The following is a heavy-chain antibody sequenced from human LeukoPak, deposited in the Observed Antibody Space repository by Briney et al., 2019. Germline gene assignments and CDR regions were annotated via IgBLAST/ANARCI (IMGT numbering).Heavy chain of an antibody. CDR1: GFTFSNYW. V-gene: IGHV3-7*01. CDR2: IKQDGSEK. Sequence: PGGSLRLSCGGPGFTFSNYWMNWVRQAPGKGLEWVANIKQDGSEKYYVDSVKGRFTISRDNARNSLFLQMNSLRAEDTAVYYCARGTLWFGEFSWVAFGLWGQGTLVTVSS. CDR3: ARGTLWFGEFSWVAFGL. D-gene: IGHD3-10*01. J-gene: IGHJ4*02.